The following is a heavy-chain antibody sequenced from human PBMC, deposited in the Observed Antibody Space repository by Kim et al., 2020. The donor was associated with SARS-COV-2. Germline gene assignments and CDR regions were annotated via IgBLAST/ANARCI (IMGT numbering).Heavy chain of an antibody. CDR1: GFTFSSYA. Sequence: GGSLRLSCAASGFTFSSYAMSWVRQAPGKGLEWVSAISGSGGSTYYADSVKGRFTISRDNSKNTLYLQMNSLRAEDTAVYYCAKALEPTMVRRIITIPFDYWGQGTLVTVSS. CDR3: AKALEPTMVRRIITIPFDY. J-gene: IGHJ4*02. V-gene: IGHV3-23*01. D-gene: IGHD3-10*01. CDR2: ISGSGGST.